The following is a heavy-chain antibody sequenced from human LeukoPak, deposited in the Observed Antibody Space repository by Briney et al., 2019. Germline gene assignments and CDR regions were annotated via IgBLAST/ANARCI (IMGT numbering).Heavy chain of an antibody. D-gene: IGHD4-17*01. J-gene: IGHJ6*02. V-gene: IGHV3-7*01. CDR2: IKQDGSEK. CDR3: ARGAVTSYYYGMDV. CDR1: GFTFSSYW. Sequence: QPGGSLRLSCAASGFTFSSYWMSWVRQAPGKGLEWVANIKQDGSEKYYVDSVKGRFTISRDNAKNSLYLQMNSLRAEDTAVYYCARGAVTSYYYGMDVWGQGTTVTVPS.